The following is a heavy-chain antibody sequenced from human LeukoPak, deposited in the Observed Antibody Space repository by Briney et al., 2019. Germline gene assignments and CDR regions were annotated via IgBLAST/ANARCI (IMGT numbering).Heavy chain of an antibody. Sequence: PGGSLRLSCAASGFTFSGSAMHWVRQASGKGLEWVGRIRSKANSYATAYAASVKGRFTISRDDSKNTAYLQMNSLKTEDTAVYYCTRGGDSLNPWGQGTLVTVSS. D-gene: IGHD3-10*01. V-gene: IGHV3-73*01. CDR1: GFTFSGSA. CDR2: IRSKANSYAT. CDR3: TRGGDSLNP. J-gene: IGHJ5*02.